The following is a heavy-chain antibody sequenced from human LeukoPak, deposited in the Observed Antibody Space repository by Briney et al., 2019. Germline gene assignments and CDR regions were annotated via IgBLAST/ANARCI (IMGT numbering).Heavy chain of an antibody. CDR2: FDPEDGET. Sequence: GAAVKVSCKVSGYTRTELSMHWVRQAPGKGLEWVGGFDPEDGETIYAQKFQGRVTMTEDTSTGTGYMELSSLRSEDTAVYYCATLTMVRGVRSDDWGQGTLVTVSS. V-gene: IGHV1-24*01. J-gene: IGHJ4*02. CDR1: GYTRTELS. D-gene: IGHD3-10*01. CDR3: ATLTMVRGVRSDD.